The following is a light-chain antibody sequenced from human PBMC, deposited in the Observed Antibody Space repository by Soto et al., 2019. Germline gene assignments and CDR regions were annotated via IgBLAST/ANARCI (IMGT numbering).Light chain of an antibody. J-gene: IGLJ2*01. CDR1: SSDVGGYNY. Sequence: QSALTQPASVSGSPGQSITISCTGTSSDVGGYNYVSWYQQHPGKAPKLMIYDVSNRPSGVSNRCSGSKSCNTASLTISGLQAEDEADYYCSSYTSSSTPGVFGGGPKVTVL. CDR2: DVS. V-gene: IGLV2-14*01. CDR3: SSYTSSSTPGV.